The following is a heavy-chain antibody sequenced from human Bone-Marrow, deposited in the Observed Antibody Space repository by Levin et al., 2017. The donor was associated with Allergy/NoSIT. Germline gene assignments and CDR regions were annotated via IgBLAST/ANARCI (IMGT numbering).Heavy chain of an antibody. CDR3: ARPQPLGSTDIFDI. V-gene: IGHV5-51*01. CDR2: IYPRDSDA. D-gene: IGHD2-8*02. Sequence: GESLKISCKASGYIFNTYWIAWVRQMPGKGLEWMGFIYPRDSDARYSPSFQGQVTISVDESINTAYLQWSSLKASDTGMYYCARPQPLGSTDIFDIWGQGTRVTVSS. CDR1: GYIFNTYW. J-gene: IGHJ3*02.